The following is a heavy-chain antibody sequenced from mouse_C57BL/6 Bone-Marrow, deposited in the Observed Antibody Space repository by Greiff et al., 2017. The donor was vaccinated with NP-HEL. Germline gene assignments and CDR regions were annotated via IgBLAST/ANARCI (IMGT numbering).Heavy chain of an antibody. J-gene: IGHJ3*01. Sequence: EVKLMESGGDLVKPGGSLKLSCAASGFTFSSTGMSWVRQTPDKRLEWVATISSGGSYTYYPDSVKGRFTISRDNAKNTPYLQMCSLKSVDTAMYYCAKQGLYYCYWAWYAYWGQGTLVTVSA. CDR3: AKQGLYYCYWAWYAY. CDR1: GFTFSSTG. CDR2: ISSGGSYT. D-gene: IGHD2-3*01. V-gene: IGHV5-6*01.